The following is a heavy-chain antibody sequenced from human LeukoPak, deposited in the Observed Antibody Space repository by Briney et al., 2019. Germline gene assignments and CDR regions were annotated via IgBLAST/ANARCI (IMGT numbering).Heavy chain of an antibody. V-gene: IGHV3-48*03. J-gene: IGHJ3*02. D-gene: IGHD3-10*01. Sequence: PGGSLRLSCAASGFTFRSYEMNWVRQAPGKGLEWVSYNSSSSTTIYYADSVKGRFTISRDNSKNTLYLQMNSLRAEDTAVYYCANGYYYGSGSYYKEAFDIWGQGTMVTVSS. CDR2: NSSSSTTI. CDR1: GFTFRSYE. CDR3: ANGYYYGSGSYYKEAFDI.